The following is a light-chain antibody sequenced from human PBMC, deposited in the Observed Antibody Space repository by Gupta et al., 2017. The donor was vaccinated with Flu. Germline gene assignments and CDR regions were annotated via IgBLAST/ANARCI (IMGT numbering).Light chain of an antibody. Sequence: IVMTQSPASLSVSPGERATLSCRASQSVSSNLAWYQQKPGHAPRLLIYGASTRATGIPARFSGSGSGTEFTLTISSLQFEDFAVYYCYQYNNWPPLTFGRGTKVEIK. CDR1: QSVSSN. CDR3: YQYNNWPPLT. CDR2: GAS. V-gene: IGKV3-15*01. J-gene: IGKJ4*01.